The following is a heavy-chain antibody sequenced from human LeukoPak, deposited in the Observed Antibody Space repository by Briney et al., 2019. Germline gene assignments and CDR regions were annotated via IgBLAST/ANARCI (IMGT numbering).Heavy chain of an antibody. J-gene: IGHJ5*02. V-gene: IGHV3-33*01. CDR2: IWYDGSNK. CDR1: GFTFSSYG. D-gene: IGHD3-10*01. CDR3: ARDLSMARFASELNWFDP. Sequence: GGSLRLSCAASGFTFSSYGMHWVRQAPGKGLEWAAVIWYDGSNKYYADSVKGRFTISRDNSKNTLYLQMNSLRAEDTAVYYCARDLSMARFASELNWFDPWGQGTLVTVSS.